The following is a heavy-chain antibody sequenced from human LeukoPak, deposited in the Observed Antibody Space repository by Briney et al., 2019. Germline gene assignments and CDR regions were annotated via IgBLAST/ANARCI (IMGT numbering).Heavy chain of an antibody. V-gene: IGHV4-59*01. Sequence: SETLSLTCTVSGDSSSNNYWTWIRQSPGKGLEWIGYFYYTGSTNYNPSLQSRVTMSVDTSKNQFSLELSSVTSADTAVYYCAQSSGRYLDNWGQGTLVTVSS. CDR1: GDSSSNNY. CDR2: FYYTGST. CDR3: AQSSGRYLDN. D-gene: IGHD6-19*01. J-gene: IGHJ4*02.